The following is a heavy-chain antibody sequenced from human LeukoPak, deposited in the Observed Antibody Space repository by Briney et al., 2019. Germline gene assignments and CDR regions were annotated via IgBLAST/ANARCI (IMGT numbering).Heavy chain of an antibody. V-gene: IGHV3-11*01. CDR3: ARVWYSGSYPVDY. CDR2: ISSSGSTI. Sequence: GGSLRLSCAASGFTFSDYYMSWIRQAPGKGLEWVSYISSSGSTIYYADSVKGRFTISRDNAKNSMDLQMNSLRAEDTAVYYCARVWYSGSYPVDYWGQGTLVTVPS. J-gene: IGHJ4*02. D-gene: IGHD1-26*01. CDR1: GFTFSDYY.